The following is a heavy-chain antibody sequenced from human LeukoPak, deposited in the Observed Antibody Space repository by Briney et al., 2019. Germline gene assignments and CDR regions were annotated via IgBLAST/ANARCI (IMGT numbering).Heavy chain of an antibody. CDR2: ISGSGGST. J-gene: IGHJ5*02. CDR3: VRVLSGSWDWFDP. V-gene: IGHV3-23*01. CDR1: GFTFSTYW. Sequence: PGGSLRLSCTASGFTFSTYWMSWVRQAPGKGLEWVSAISGSGGSTYYADSVKGRFTISRDNAKNTVYLQMNSLRAEDTALYHCVRVLSGSWDWFDPWGQGTLVTVSS. D-gene: IGHD3-22*01.